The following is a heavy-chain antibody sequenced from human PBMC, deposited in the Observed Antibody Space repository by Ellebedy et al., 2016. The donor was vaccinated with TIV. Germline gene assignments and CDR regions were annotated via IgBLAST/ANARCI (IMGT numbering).Heavy chain of an antibody. CDR3: ARWFGELLYVRWFDP. Sequence: SETLSLTCTVSGDSISRSSYYWGWIRQPPGKGLEWIGSIYYTGSTDYNPSLKSRVALSADTSKHQFSLRLSAVTAADTAVYYCARWFGELLYVRWFDPWGQGTLVTVSS. CDR2: IYYTGST. V-gene: IGHV4-39*01. J-gene: IGHJ5*02. D-gene: IGHD3-10*01. CDR1: GDSISRSSYY.